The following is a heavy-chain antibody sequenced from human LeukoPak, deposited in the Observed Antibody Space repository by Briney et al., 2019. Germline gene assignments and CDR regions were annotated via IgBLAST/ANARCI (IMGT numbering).Heavy chain of an antibody. D-gene: IGHD4-17*01. Sequence: PGGSLRLSCAASGFTFNNYAMSWVRQAPGKGLEWVAAISGNGGRTYYTDSVKGRFTISRDNAKNSLYLQMNSLRAEDTAVYYCARDGQTTADYWGQGTLVTVSS. CDR1: GFTFNNYA. CDR3: ARDGQTTADY. V-gene: IGHV3-23*01. CDR2: ISGNGGRT. J-gene: IGHJ4*02.